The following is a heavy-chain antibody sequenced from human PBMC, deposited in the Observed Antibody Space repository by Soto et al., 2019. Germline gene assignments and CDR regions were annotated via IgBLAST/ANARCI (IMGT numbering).Heavy chain of an antibody. Sequence: RRESLKISGKGSGWNFTSYWIGWVRQMPGKGLEWMGIIYPGDSDTRYSPSFQGQVTISADKSISTAYLQWSSLKASDTAMYYCARHVRYSSGWVFDYWGQGTLVTVSS. CDR1: GWNFTSYW. D-gene: IGHD6-19*01. J-gene: IGHJ4*02. V-gene: IGHV5-51*01. CDR2: IYPGDSDT. CDR3: ARHVRYSSGWVFDY.